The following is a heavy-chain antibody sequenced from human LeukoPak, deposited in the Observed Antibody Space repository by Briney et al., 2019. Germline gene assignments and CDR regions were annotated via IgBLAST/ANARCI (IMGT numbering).Heavy chain of an antibody. CDR3: ARRAGAYSHPYDY. V-gene: IGHV3-53*01. D-gene: IGHD4/OR15-4a*01. CDR2: IYSDNT. J-gene: IGHJ4*02. Sequence: GGSLRLSCTVSGFTFSSNSMSWVRQAPGKGLEGGSFIYSDNTHYSYSVKGRFTISRDNSKNTLYLQMNSLRAEDTAVYYCARRAGAYSHPYDYWGQGTLVTVSS. CDR1: GFTFSSNS.